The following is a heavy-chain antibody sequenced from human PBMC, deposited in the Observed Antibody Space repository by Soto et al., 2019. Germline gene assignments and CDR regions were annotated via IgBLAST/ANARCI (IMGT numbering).Heavy chain of an antibody. CDR3: ARGDDYGHYDRSDAFDI. CDR2: MNPNSGNT. V-gene: IGHV1-8*01. Sequence: ASVKVSCKASGYTFTSYDINWVRQATGQGLEWMGWMNPNSGNTGYAQKFQGRVTMTRNTSISTAYMELSSLRSEDTAVYYCARGDDYGHYDRSDAFDIWGQGTMVTVSS. CDR1: GYTFTSYD. D-gene: IGHD4-17*01. J-gene: IGHJ3*02.